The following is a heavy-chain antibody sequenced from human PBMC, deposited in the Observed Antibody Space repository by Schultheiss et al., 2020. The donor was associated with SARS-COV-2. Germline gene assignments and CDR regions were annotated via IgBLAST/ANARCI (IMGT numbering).Heavy chain of an antibody. CDR2: ISSSGSTI. Sequence: GGSLRLSCAASGFTFDDYAMHWVRQAPGKGLEWVSYISSSGSTIYYADSVKGRFTISRDNAKNSLYLHMNALGVEDTAVYYCASRVSYSLDAFDIWGQGTMVTVSS. CDR1: GFTFDDYA. V-gene: IGHV3-11*04. D-gene: IGHD6-13*01. CDR3: ASRVSYSLDAFDI. J-gene: IGHJ3*02.